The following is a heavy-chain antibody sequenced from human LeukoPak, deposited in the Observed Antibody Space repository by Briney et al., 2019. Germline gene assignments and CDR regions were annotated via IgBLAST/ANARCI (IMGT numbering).Heavy chain of an antibody. D-gene: IGHD3-10*01. Sequence: ASMKVSCKASGYTFTSYGISWVRQAPGQGLEWMGWISAYNGNTNYAQKLQGRVTMTTDTSTSTAYMELRSLRSDDTAVYYCARSYGGAPRPLIDYWGQGTLVTVSS. J-gene: IGHJ4*02. CDR1: GYTFTSYG. V-gene: IGHV1-18*01. CDR3: ARSYGGAPRPLIDY. CDR2: ISAYNGNT.